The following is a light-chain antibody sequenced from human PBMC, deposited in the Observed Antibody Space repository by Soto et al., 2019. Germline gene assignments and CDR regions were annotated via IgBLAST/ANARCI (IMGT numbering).Light chain of an antibody. Sequence: EIVLTQSPGTLSLSPWERATLSCRASQSVTSTHLAWYQQKPGQAPRLLIYDASTRATGIPDRFSGSGSGTDFTLTISRLEPEDFAVYCCQQFDGSLWTFGPGTKVDI. J-gene: IGKJ1*01. CDR1: QSVTSTH. CDR3: QQFDGSLWT. CDR2: DAS. V-gene: IGKV3-20*01.